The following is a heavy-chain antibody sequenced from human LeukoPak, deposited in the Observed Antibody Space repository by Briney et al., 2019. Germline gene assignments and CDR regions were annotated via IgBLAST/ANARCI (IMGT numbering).Heavy chain of an antibody. CDR1: GXTFSSYE. CDR3: ARDTSRGLQYYFDY. Sequence: GGSLRLSCAASGXTFSSYEMNWVRQAPGKGLEWVSYISNFGSTIYYADSVNGRFTISRDNAKNSLYLQMNSLRVEDTAVYYCARDTSRGLQYYFDYWGQGTLVTVSS. CDR2: ISNFGSTI. V-gene: IGHV3-48*03. J-gene: IGHJ4*02.